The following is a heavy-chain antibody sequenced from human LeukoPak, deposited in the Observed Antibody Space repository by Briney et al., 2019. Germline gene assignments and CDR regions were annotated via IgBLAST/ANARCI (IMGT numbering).Heavy chain of an antibody. Sequence: SETLSLTCAVYGGSFSGYYWSWIRQPPGKGLEWIGEINHSGSTNYNPSLKSRVTISVDTSKNQFSLKLSSVTAADTAVYYCARAARIAAHPGLDYWGQGTLVTVSS. CDR3: ARAARIAAHPGLDY. CDR2: INHSGST. J-gene: IGHJ4*02. V-gene: IGHV4-34*01. CDR1: GGSFSGYY. D-gene: IGHD6-6*01.